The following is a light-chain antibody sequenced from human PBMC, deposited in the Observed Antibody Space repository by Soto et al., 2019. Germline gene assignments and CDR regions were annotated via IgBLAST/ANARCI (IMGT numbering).Light chain of an antibody. V-gene: IGLV2-14*01. J-gene: IGLJ1*01. Sequence: QSALTQPASVSGSPGQSITISCTGTSSDVGGYNHVAWYQQYPGKAPKLIIFEVSDRPSGISNRFSGSKSANTASLSISGLQAEDEADYYCSSYTNINTRACVFGTGTKVTVL. CDR2: EVS. CDR1: SSDVGGYNH. CDR3: SSYTNINTRACV.